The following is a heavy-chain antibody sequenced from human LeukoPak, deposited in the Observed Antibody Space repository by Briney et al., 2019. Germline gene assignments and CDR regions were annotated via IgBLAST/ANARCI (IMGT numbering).Heavy chain of an antibody. CDR3: ARVGGAYSSSWYSHYYYYMDV. J-gene: IGHJ6*03. CDR1: GFTFSIYS. CDR2: ISSSNKYI. Sequence: NPGGSLRLSCAASGFTFSIYSMSWVRQAPGKGLEWVSYISSSNKYIYYADSVKGRFAISRDNAKNSLYLQMNSLRAEDTAVYYCARVGGAYSSSWYSHYYYYMDVWGKGTTVTISS. V-gene: IGHV3-21*01. D-gene: IGHD6-13*01.